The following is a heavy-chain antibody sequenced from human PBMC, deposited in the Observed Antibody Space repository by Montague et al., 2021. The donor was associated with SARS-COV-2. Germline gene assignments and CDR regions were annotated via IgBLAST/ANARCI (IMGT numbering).Heavy chain of an antibody. Sequence: SLRLSCAASGFTFSSYGMHWVRQAPGKGLEWVAVIWYDGSNKYYGDSVKGRFTISRDNSKNTLYLQMNSLRAEDTAVYYCARDGSLQDYYYHMDVWGKGTTVTVSS. CDR2: IWYDGSNK. J-gene: IGHJ6*03. CDR3: ARDGSLQDYYYHMDV. D-gene: IGHD3-10*01. V-gene: IGHV3-33*01. CDR1: GFTFSSYG.